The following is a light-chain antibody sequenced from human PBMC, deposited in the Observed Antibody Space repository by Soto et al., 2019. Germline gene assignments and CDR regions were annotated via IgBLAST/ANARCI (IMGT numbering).Light chain of an antibody. Sequence: DIQMTQSPSTLSASVGDRVTITCRASQSMSYWLAWYQQKPGKAPKLLIYDASSLESGVPSRFSGSGSGTEFTLTISSLEPEDFAVYYCQQRSNWPPWTFGQGTKVDIK. CDR2: DAS. J-gene: IGKJ1*01. CDR1: QSMSYW. CDR3: QQRSNWPPWT. V-gene: IGKV1-5*01.